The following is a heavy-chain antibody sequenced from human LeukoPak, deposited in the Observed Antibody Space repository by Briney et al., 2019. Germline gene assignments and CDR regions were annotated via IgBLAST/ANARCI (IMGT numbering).Heavy chain of an antibody. Sequence: GGSLRLSCAASGFTFSSYGMHWVRQAPGKGLEWVAFIRYDGSNKYYADSVKGRFTISRDNSKNTLYLQMNSLRAEDTAVYYCARQLRYSSSWSHTGDAFDIWGQGTMVTVSS. CDR3: ARQLRYSSSWSHTGDAFDI. D-gene: IGHD6-13*01. J-gene: IGHJ3*02. CDR2: IRYDGSNK. CDR1: GFTFSSYG. V-gene: IGHV3-30*02.